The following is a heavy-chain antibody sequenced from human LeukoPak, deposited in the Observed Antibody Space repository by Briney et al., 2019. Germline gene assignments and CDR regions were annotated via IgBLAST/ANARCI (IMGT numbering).Heavy chain of an antibody. D-gene: IGHD6-13*01. CDR3: AGTQYSSSWSRFDF. Sequence: KPGESLKISCKGPGYSFTTYWIAWVRQMPGKGLEWMGIIYPGDSDTRYSPSFQGQVTISAAKSISTAYLQWSSLKASDTAMYYCAGTQYSSSWSRFDFWGQGTLVTVSS. CDR2: IYPGDSDT. CDR1: GYSFTTYW. J-gene: IGHJ4*02. V-gene: IGHV5-51*03.